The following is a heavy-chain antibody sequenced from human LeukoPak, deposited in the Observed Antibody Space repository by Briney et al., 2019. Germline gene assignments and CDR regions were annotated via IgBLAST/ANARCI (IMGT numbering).Heavy chain of an antibody. CDR3: ATPYYYDSSGYYPDAFDI. J-gene: IGHJ3*02. CDR2: IYYSGST. Sequence: PSETLSLTCTVSGGSISSSSYYWGWIRQPPGKGLEWIGSIYYSGSTYYNPSLKSRVTISVDTSKNQFSLKLSSVTAADTAVYYCATPYYYDSSGYYPDAFDIWGQGTMVTVSS. CDR1: GGSISSSSYY. V-gene: IGHV4-39*01. D-gene: IGHD3-22*01.